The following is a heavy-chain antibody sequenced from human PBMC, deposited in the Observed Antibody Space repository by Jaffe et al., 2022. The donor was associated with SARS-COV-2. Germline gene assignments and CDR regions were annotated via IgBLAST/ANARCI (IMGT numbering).Heavy chain of an antibody. V-gene: IGHV4-59*01. CDR1: GGSISSYY. CDR2: IYYSGST. J-gene: IGHJ1*01. D-gene: IGHD3-16*01. Sequence: QVQLQESGPGLVKPSETLSLTCTVSGGSISSYYWSWIRQPPGKGLEWIGYIYYSGSTNYNPSLKSRVTISVDTSKNQFSLKLSSVTAADTAVYYCARDFGVTGDLGVQHWGQGTLVTVSS. CDR3: ARDFGVTGDLGVQH.